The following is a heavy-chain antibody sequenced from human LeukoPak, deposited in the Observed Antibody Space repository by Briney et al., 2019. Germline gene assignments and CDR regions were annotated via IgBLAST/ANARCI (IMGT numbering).Heavy chain of an antibody. CDR3: ARQMITCGGAPLGYDY. CDR2: ISHSGST. Sequence: WETLCHTCAVYGGSFSGYYWRWIRQPPGKGLEWVGEISHSGSTNYNPYVKSRVTISVDTSKNQFSLKLSSVTAADTAVYYFARQMITCGGAPLGYDYWGQGTLVTVSS. CDR1: GGSFSGYY. D-gene: IGHD3-16*01. J-gene: IGHJ4*02. V-gene: IGHV4-34*01.